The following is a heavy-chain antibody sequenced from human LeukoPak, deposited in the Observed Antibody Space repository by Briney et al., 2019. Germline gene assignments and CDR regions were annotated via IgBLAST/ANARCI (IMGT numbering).Heavy chain of an antibody. V-gene: IGHV4-59*01. Sequence: SETLSLTCTVSGASITTYYWTWIRQPPGKGLECIGYIYHSGSTNYNPSLKSRVTMSLETSRNHIYLRLSSVTAEDTAVYFCAREYSNWSEGDYFDYWGQGSLVTVSS. CDR2: IYHSGST. CDR1: GASITTYY. CDR3: AREYSNWSEGDYFDY. J-gene: IGHJ4*02. D-gene: IGHD1-1*01.